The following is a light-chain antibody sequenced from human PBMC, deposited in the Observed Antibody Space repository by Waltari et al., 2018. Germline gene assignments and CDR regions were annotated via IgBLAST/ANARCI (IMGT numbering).Light chain of an antibody. CDR2: GAS. J-gene: IGKJ2*01. V-gene: IGKV3-15*01. CDR3: QQYNNWPPYT. CDR1: QSVSSN. Sequence: DIVMTQSPAPLSVSPGERATLSCRASQSVSSNFAWYQQKPGQAPRLLIYGASTRATGIPARFSGSGSGTEFTLTISSMQSEDFAVYYCQQYNNWPPYTFGQGTKLEIK.